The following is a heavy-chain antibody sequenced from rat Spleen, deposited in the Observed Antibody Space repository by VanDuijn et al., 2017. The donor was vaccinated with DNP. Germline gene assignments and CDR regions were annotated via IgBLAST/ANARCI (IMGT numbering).Heavy chain of an antibody. CDR1: GFNFNDYW. CDR3: ARLGWHGWFAY. J-gene: IGHJ3*01. Sequence: EVKLVESGGGLVQPRRSLKLSCGASGFNFNDYWMGWVRQAPGKGLEWIGEINKDSSTKNYNPSLKDKFTISRDNAQNTLYLQMSKLGSEDTASYYCARLGWHGWFAYWGQGTLVTVSS. V-gene: IGHV4-2*01. CDR2: INKDSSTK. D-gene: IGHD1-11*01.